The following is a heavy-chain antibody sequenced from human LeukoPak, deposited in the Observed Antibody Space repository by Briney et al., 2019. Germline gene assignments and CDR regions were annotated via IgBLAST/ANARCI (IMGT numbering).Heavy chain of an antibody. Sequence: ASVKVSCKASGYTFTGYYMHWVRQAPGQGLEWMGWINPNSGGTNYAQKFQGWVTMTRDTSISTAYMELSRLRCDDTAVYYCAREGGDYVSVFYTDGGMDVWGQGTTVTVSS. J-gene: IGHJ6*02. CDR3: AREGGDYVSVFYTDGGMDV. D-gene: IGHD4-17*01. CDR1: GYTFTGYY. V-gene: IGHV1-2*04. CDR2: INPNSGGT.